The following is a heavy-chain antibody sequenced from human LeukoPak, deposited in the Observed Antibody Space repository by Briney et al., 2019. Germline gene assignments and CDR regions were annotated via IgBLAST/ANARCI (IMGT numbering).Heavy chain of an antibody. CDR3: ARGPPRHPYCSSTSCNGGRYFQH. J-gene: IGHJ1*01. Sequence: PSETLSLTCAVYGGSFSGYYWSWIRQPPGKGLEWIGEINHSGSTNYNPSLKSRVTISVDTSKNQFSLKLSSVTAADTAVYYCARGPPRHPYCSSTSCNGGRYFQHWGQGTLVTVSS. D-gene: IGHD2-2*01. CDR2: INHSGST. CDR1: GGSFSGYY. V-gene: IGHV4-34*01.